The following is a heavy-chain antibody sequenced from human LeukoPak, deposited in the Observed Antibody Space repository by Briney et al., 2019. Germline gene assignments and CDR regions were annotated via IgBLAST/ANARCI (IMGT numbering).Heavy chain of an antibody. CDR1: GYTFTSYD. V-gene: IGHV1-8*02. J-gene: IGHJ4*02. CDR2: MNPNSGNT. Sequence: ASVKAPCKASGYTFTSYDINWVRQATGQGLEWMGWMNPNSGNTGYAQKFQGRVTMTRDMSTSTVYMELSSLRSEDTAVYYCARAGPICGSGSYYGPYYFDYWGQGTLVTVSS. CDR3: ARAGPICGSGSYYGPYYFDY. D-gene: IGHD3-10*01.